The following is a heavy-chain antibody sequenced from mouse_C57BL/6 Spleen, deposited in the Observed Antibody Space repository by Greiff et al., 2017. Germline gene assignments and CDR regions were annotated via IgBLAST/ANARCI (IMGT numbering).Heavy chain of an antibody. CDR2: IDPSDSET. V-gene: IGHV1-52*01. Sequence: QVQLQQPGAELVRPGSSVKLSCKASGYTFTSYWMHWVKQRPIQGLEWIGNIDPSDSETHYNQKFKDKATVTVDKSSSTAYMQLSSLTSEDSAVYYCARGDYGSSSPYYAMDYWGQGTSVTVSS. CDR3: ARGDYGSSSPYYAMDY. J-gene: IGHJ4*01. CDR1: GYTFTSYW. D-gene: IGHD1-1*01.